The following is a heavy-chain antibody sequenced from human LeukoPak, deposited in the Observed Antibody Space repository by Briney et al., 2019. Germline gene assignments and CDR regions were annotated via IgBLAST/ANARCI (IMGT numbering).Heavy chain of an antibody. J-gene: IGHJ6*03. CDR2: IKQDGSEK. CDR3: ARVYFDWLLLRPYYYYMDV. CDR1: GFTFSSYW. D-gene: IGHD3-9*01. V-gene: IGHV3-7*01. Sequence: GGSLRLSCAASGFTFSSYWMSWVRQAPGKGLEWVANIKQDGSEKYYVDSVKGRFTISRDNAKNSLYLQMNSLRAEDTAVCYCARVYFDWLLLRPYYYYMDVWGKGTTVTVSS.